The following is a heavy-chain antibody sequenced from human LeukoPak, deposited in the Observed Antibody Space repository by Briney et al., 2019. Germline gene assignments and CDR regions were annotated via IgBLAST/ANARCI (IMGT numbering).Heavy chain of an antibody. CDR2: MFYSGNT. J-gene: IGHJ5*02. CDR1: GASITSYH. V-gene: IGHV4-4*07. D-gene: IGHD3-3*01. Sequence: SETLSLTCTVSGASITSYHWSWIRQPAGKGLEWIGRMFYSGNTDYNPSLKSRLTMSIDTSKNQFSLKLSSVTAADTAVYFCARGSALFGVAYNWFDPWGQGTLVTVSS. CDR3: ARGSALFGVAYNWFDP.